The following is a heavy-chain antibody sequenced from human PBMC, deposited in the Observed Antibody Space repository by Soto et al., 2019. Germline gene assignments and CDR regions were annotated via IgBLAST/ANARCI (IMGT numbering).Heavy chain of an antibody. Sequence: ASVKVSCKVSGYTLTELSIHWVRQAPGKGLEWMGGFDPEDGETIYAQKFQGRVTMTEDTSTDTAYMELSSLRSEDTAVYYCATLEGDCSSTSCYSWFDPWGQGTLVTVSS. CDR1: GYTLTELS. J-gene: IGHJ5*02. V-gene: IGHV1-24*01. D-gene: IGHD2-2*02. CDR3: ATLEGDCSSTSCYSWFDP. CDR2: FDPEDGET.